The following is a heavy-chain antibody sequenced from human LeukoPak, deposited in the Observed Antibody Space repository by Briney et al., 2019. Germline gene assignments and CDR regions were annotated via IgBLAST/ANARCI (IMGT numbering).Heavy chain of an antibody. D-gene: IGHD6-19*01. CDR3: ARAIAVVDY. CDR1: GYTFTDYY. Sequence: ASVKVSCQASGYTFTDYYIHWVRQAPGQGLKWMGWINPNSGGTNSAQKFQGRVTMTKDTSISTAYMELSRLRSDDTAVYFCARAIAVVDYWGEGTLVTVSS. V-gene: IGHV1-2*02. CDR2: INPNSGGT. J-gene: IGHJ4*02.